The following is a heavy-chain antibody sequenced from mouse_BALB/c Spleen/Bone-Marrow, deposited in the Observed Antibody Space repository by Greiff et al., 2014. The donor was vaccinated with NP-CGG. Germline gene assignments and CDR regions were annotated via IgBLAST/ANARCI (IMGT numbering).Heavy chain of an antibody. J-gene: IGHJ1*01. V-gene: IGHV14-3*02. D-gene: IGHD1-1*01. CDR1: GFNIKDTY. CDR3: TRPSFYYGSSYWYFDV. CDR2: IDPANGDT. Sequence: EVQLQQSGSELVKPGASVKLSCAASGFNIKDTYMHWVKQRPEQGLEWIGRIDPANGDTKYGPKFQGKATITADTSSNTAYLQLXXXTSXXXXVYYCTRPSFYYGSSYWYFDVWGAGTTVTVSS.